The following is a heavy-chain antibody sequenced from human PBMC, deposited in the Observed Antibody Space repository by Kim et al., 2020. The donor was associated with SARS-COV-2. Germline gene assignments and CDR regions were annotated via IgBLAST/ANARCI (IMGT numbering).Heavy chain of an antibody. V-gene: IGHV6-1*01. J-gene: IGHJ4*02. D-gene: IGHD6-19*01. CDR3: ARDRQRAGTGVDY. Sequence: YALSVKGRTTITPDTSKNQFSLQLNSVTPEDTAVYYCARDRQRAGTGVDYWGQGTLVTVSS.